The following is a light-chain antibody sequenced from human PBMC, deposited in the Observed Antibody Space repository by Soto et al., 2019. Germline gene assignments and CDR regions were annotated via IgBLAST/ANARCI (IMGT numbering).Light chain of an antibody. CDR1: SRDISLFKY. CDR3: SAYTGISTLV. V-gene: IGLV2-14*01. CDR2: EVT. J-gene: IGLJ3*02. Sequence: QSALTQPASVSGSPRQSITISCTGTSRDISLFKYVSWYQQKPDKAPKLIIYEVTNRPSGVSDLFSDSKSGNTASLTISGQQAEDEDHYYCSAYTGISTLVFGGVTKLTGL.